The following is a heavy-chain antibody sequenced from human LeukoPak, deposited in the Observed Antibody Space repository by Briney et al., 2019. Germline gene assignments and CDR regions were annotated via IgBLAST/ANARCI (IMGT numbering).Heavy chain of an antibody. CDR3: ARDRGSKDYDFWSGYYKGDYYYYMDV. CDR1: GGSISSSSYY. J-gene: IGHJ6*03. D-gene: IGHD3-3*01. CDR2: IYYSGST. Sequence: PSETLSLTCTISGGSISSSSYYWGWIRQPPGRGLEWIGNIYYSGSTYYNPSLKSRVTISVDTSKNQFSLKLSSVTAADTAVYYCARDRGSKDYDFWSGYYKGDYYYYMDVWGKGTTVTVSS. V-gene: IGHV4-39*07.